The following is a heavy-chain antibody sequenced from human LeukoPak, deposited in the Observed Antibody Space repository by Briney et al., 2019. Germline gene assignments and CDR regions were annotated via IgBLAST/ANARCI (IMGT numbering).Heavy chain of an antibody. CDR3: ARHSVSIWFGELLSSGRDWFDP. D-gene: IGHD3-10*01. CDR1: GFTFSSYG. V-gene: IGHV3-33*01. CDR2: IWYDGSNK. Sequence: GGSLRLSCAASGFTFSSYGMHWVRQAPGKGLEGVAVIWYDGSNKYYADSVKGRFTISRDNSKNTLYLQMNSLRAEDTAVYYCARHSVSIWFGELLSSGRDWFDPWGQGTLVTVSS. J-gene: IGHJ5*02.